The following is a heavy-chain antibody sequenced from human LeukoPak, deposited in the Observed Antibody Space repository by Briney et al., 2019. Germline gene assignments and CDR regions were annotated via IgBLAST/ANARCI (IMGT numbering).Heavy chain of an antibody. CDR2: ISYDGTNK. CDR1: GFTFSDYA. CDR3: AKDYYGSGSLFDY. Sequence: PGGSLRLSCAASGFTFSDYAMHWVRQAPGKGLEWVALISYDGTNKYYADSVKGRFTISRDNSKNTLYLQMNSLRAEDTAVYYCAKDYYGSGSLFDYWGQGTLVTVSS. J-gene: IGHJ4*02. V-gene: IGHV3-30-3*01. D-gene: IGHD3-10*01.